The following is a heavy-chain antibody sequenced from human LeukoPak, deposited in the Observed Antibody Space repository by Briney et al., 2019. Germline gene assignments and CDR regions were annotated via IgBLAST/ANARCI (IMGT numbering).Heavy chain of an antibody. CDR2: IVGRNGDP. J-gene: IGHJ5*02. CDR3: AKYGVVLPPGSHIPHWFDP. CDR1: GFTFSSYE. V-gene: IGHV3-23*01. D-gene: IGHD2-15*01. Sequence: GGSLRLSCAASGFTFSSYEMNWVRQAPGKGLDWFSTIVGRNGDPYYTDSVKGRFTISRDNSKNTVYLQMNSLRGDDTAIYYCAKYGVVLPPGSHIPHWFDPWGQGSLVTVSS.